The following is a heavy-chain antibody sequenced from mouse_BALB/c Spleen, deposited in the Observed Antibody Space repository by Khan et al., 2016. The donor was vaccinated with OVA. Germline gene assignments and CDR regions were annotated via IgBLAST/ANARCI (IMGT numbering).Heavy chain of an antibody. CDR2: IWAGGST. V-gene: IGHV2-9*02. Sequence: LVESGPGLVAPSQSLSIPFPVYGYSLTRYGVHWVCQPPGKGLEWLGLIWAGGSTNYNLYLMSRLRKDKAKSKILVFLIMNSLQTDDAALYDCARSKYLAGYGGQGTTLTVSS. CDR1: GYSLTRYG. J-gene: IGHJ2*01. CDR3: ARSKYLAGY.